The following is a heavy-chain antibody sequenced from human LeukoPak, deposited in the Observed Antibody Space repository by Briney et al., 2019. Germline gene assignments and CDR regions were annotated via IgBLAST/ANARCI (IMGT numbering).Heavy chain of an antibody. CDR2: ISGSGGST. CDR3: AKERSVEAWWGPAAGTEDFDY. D-gene: IGHD6-13*01. J-gene: IGHJ4*02. CDR1: GFTFSSYA. V-gene: IGHV3-23*01. Sequence: PGGSLRLSCAASGFTFSSYAMSWVRQAPGKGLEWVSAISGSGGSTYYADSVKGRFTISRDNSKNTLYLQMNSLRAEDTAVYYCAKERSVEAWWGPAAGTEDFDYWGQGTLVTVSS.